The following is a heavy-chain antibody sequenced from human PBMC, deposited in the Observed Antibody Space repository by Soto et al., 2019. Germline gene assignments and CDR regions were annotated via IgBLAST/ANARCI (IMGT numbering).Heavy chain of an antibody. V-gene: IGHV1-3*01. J-gene: IGHJ5*02. CDR2: INAGNGNT. Sequence: QVQLVQSGAEVKKPGASVKVSCKASGYTFTSYAMHWVRQAPGQRLEWMGWINAGNGNTKYSQKFQGRVTITRDTSASTAYMELSSLRSEDTAVYYCARDVGSGVYARGDYNWFDPWGQGTLVTVSS. CDR1: GYTFTSYA. CDR3: ARDVGSGVYARGDYNWFDP. D-gene: IGHD2-8*01.